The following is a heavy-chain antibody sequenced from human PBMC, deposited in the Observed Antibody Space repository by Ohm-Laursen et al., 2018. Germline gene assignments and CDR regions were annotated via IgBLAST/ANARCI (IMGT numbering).Heavy chain of an antibody. D-gene: IGHD5-24*01. J-gene: IGHJ4*02. CDR1: GFTFSRYG. Sequence: SLRLSCAASGFTFSRYGMHWVRQAPGKGLEWVAVIWYDGSNQYYADSVKGRFIISRDNSANTLYLQMHSLRAEDSAVYYCAKILVGWLQWGNYDSWGQGTVVTVSA. CDR3: AKILVGWLQWGNYDS. V-gene: IGHV3-33*06. CDR2: IWYDGSNQ.